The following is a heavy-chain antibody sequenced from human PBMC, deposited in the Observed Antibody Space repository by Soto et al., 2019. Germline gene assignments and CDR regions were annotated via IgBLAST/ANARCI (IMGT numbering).Heavy chain of an antibody. CDR3: AKDLWFGDQTRGLFDY. CDR1: GFTFSSYG. D-gene: IGHD3-10*01. CDR2: ISYDGSNK. Sequence: QVQLVESGGGVVQPGRSLRLSCAASGFTFSSYGMHWVRQAPGKGLEWVAVISYDGSNKYYADSVKGRFTISRDNSKNTLYLLMNSLRAEDTAVYYCAKDLWFGDQTRGLFDYWGQGTLVTVSS. V-gene: IGHV3-30*18. J-gene: IGHJ4*02.